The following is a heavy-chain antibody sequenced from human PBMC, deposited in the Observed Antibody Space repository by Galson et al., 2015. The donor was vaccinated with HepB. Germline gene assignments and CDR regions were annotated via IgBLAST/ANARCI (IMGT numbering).Heavy chain of an antibody. J-gene: IGHJ6*02. V-gene: IGHV3-33*01. CDR2: IWYDGSNK. Sequence: SLRLSCAASGFTFSSYGMPWVRQAPGKGLEWVAVIWYDGSNKYYADSVKGRFTISRDNSKNTLYLQMNSLRAEDTAVYYCARELLRAARSYYYYGMDVWGQGTTVTVSS. CDR3: ARELLRAARSYYYYGMDV. CDR1: GFTFSSYG. D-gene: IGHD6-6*01.